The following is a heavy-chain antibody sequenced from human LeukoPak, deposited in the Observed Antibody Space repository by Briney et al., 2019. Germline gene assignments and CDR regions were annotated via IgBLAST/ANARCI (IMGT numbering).Heavy chain of an antibody. CDR2: IGRSGTTI. CDR3: ARGEYYYDGGY. CDR1: GFTFSTYE. V-gene: IGHV3-48*03. D-gene: IGHD3-22*01. J-gene: IGHJ4*02. Sequence: PGGSLRLSCAASGFTFSTYEFTWVRQAPGKGLEWVSYIGRSGTTIYYADSVKGRFTISRDNAKNSLYLQMNSLRADDTAVYYCARGEYYYDGGYWGQGTLVTVSS.